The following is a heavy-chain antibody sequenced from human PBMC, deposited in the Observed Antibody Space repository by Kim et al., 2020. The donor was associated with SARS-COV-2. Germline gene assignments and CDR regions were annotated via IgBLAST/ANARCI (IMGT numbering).Heavy chain of an antibody. CDR3: ARVLTTSWAYFDY. CDR2: ISSSGSYI. CDR1: GFTFSSYS. J-gene: IGHJ4*02. Sequence: GGSLRLSCAASGFTFSSYSMNWVRQAPGKGLEWISSISSSGSYIYYADSMKGRFTISRDNARDSLYLQMNSLRAEDTAVYYCARVLTTSWAYFDYWGQGT. D-gene: IGHD7-27*01. V-gene: IGHV3-21*01.